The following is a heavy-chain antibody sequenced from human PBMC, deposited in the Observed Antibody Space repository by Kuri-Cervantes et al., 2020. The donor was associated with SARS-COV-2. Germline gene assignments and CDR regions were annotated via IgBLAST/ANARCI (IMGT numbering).Heavy chain of an antibody. D-gene: IGHD2/OR15-2a*01. V-gene: IGHV3-30*18. CDR1: GFTFSSYG. Sequence: GESLKISCEASGFTFSSYGMHWVRQAPGKGLEWVAVISYDGSNKYYADSVKGRITISRDNSKNTVYLQMNSLRAEDTAVYYCAKEISTTGHRYFYGIDVWGQGTTVTVSS. CDR2: ISYDGSNK. CDR3: AKEISTTGHRYFYGIDV. J-gene: IGHJ6*02.